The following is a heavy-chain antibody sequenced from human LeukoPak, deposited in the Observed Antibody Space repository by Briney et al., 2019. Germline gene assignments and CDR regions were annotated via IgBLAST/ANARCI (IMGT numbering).Heavy chain of an antibody. V-gene: IGHV4-59*08. CDR2: IYHSGST. J-gene: IGHJ6*02. CDR1: GGSISSYY. Sequence: SETLSLTCTVSGGSISSYYWSWIRQPPGKGLEWIGEIYHSGSTNYNPSLKSRVTISVDKSKNQFSLKLSSVTAADTAVYYCARQNAIYDILTGFYYYYGMDVWGQGTTVTVSS. D-gene: IGHD3-9*01. CDR3: ARQNAIYDILTGFYYYYGMDV.